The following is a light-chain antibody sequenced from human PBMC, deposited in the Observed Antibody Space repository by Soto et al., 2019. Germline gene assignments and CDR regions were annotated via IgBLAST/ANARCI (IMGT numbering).Light chain of an antibody. J-gene: IGLJ2*01. Sequence: QSVLTQPPSVSGAPGQRVTIPCTGSSSNIGSFYDVHWYQQLPGTVPKLLIYGDNNRPSGVPGRFSGSKSGPSASLAITGLQPEDEADYYCQSYDNGLSHVVYGGGTKLTVL. CDR3: QSYDNGLSHVV. CDR2: GDN. CDR1: SSNIGSFYD. V-gene: IGLV1-40*01.